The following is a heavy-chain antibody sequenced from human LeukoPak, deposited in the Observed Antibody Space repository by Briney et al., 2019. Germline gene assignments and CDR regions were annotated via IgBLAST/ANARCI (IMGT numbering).Heavy chain of an antibody. J-gene: IGHJ4*02. CDR3: AKAQGYYDC. D-gene: IGHD3-22*01. V-gene: IGHV3-23*01. Sequence: GGSLRLSCAVSGFTFSKYGVNWVRQAPGKGLEWVSGIGVGGTTYYADSVKGRFTISRDTSKNTLYLQMNSLRAEDTAVYYCAKAQGYYDCWGQGTLVTVSS. CDR1: GFTFSKYG. CDR2: IGVGGTT.